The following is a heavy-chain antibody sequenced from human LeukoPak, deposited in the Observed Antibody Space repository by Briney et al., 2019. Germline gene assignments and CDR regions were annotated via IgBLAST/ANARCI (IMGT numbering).Heavy chain of an antibody. Sequence: GAAVQVSCKASGYTFPNYYIHWVRPAPGQGREWMGWINHNSCDTKYAQKFQGRVTTTRDTSISTVYMELSRLRPDDTAVYHCARGSSICYFDWLFSNWFDPCGRGTLATVSS. D-gene: IGHD3-9*01. J-gene: IGHJ5*02. CDR1: GYTFPNYY. CDR3: ARGSSICYFDWLFSNWFDP. CDR2: INHNSCDT. V-gene: IGHV1-2*02.